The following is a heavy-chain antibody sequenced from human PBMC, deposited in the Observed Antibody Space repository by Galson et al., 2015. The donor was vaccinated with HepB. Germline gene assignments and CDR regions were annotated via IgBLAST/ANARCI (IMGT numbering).Heavy chain of an antibody. Sequence: SVKVSCKASGYKFTSYYMHWVRQAPGQGLEWMGIINPSGGSTDYAQKFQGRLTMTRDTSTSTVFMELSSLRSEDTAVYHCARGPMITFGGVIDPFDYWGQGTLVTVSS. CDR1: GYKFTSYY. V-gene: IGHV1-46*01. J-gene: IGHJ4*02. D-gene: IGHD3-16*02. CDR2: INPSGGST. CDR3: ARGPMITFGGVIDPFDY.